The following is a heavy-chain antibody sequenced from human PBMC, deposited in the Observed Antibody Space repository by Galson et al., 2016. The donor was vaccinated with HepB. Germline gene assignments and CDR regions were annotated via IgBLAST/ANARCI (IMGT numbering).Heavy chain of an antibody. CDR3: AREENGLYDVLTDKDNYYYGMDV. J-gene: IGHJ6*02. Sequence: SVKVSCKASGYTFTRYYMHWVRQAPGQGLEWMGIINPSGGSTSYAQKFQGRVTMTRDTSTSTVDMELTSLRSEDTAVYYCAREENGLYDVLTDKDNYYYGMDVWGQGTTVTVSS. V-gene: IGHV1-46*01. CDR2: INPSGGST. D-gene: IGHD3-9*01. CDR1: GYTFTRYY.